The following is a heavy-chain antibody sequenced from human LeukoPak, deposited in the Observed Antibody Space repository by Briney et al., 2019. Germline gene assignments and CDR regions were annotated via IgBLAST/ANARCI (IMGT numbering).Heavy chain of an antibody. J-gene: IGHJ4*02. CDR3: VRESEYYFDHSASFDY. V-gene: IGHV3-30-3*01. CDR1: GFTFTAYL. D-gene: IGHD3-22*01. Sequence: PGGSLRLSCAASGFTFTAYLIHWVRQAPGKGLEWVAVISSDGNAMFYADSVKGRFTISRDNSKNTLYLQMNSLRAEDTAVYYCVRESEYYFDHSASFDYWGQGTLVTVSS. CDR2: ISSDGNAM.